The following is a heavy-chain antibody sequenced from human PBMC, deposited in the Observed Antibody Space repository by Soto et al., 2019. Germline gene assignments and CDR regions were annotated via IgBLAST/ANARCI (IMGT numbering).Heavy chain of an antibody. V-gene: IGHV3-23*01. D-gene: IGHD2-21*01. J-gene: IGHJ4*02. CDR1: GFTFCICA. CDR2: VRGGRHTT. Sequence: GGSLRLSGVDSGFTFCICAVSWVRLAPRLGPEGVATVRGGRHTTRHADAVKGRFTVSRDNSKNTLSLQMNSLRPEDTALYYCAQAPSATCTGSICYSFDYWGQGTLVTIAS. CDR3: AQAPSATCTGSICYSFDY.